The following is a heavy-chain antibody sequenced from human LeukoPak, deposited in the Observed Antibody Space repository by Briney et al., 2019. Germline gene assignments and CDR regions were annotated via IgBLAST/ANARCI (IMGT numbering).Heavy chain of an antibody. Sequence: ASVKVSCKASGYTFTSYDINWVRQAPGQGLEWMGWMNPNSGNTNYAQTFQCRVTMTSNTSISIAYRELSSLRSEDTAVYYCARGTGYCTGGSCYNWFDPWGQGTLVTVSS. J-gene: IGHJ5*02. D-gene: IGHD2-15*01. CDR2: MNPNSGNT. CDR1: GYTFTSYD. V-gene: IGHV1-8*01. CDR3: ARGTGYCTGGSCYNWFDP.